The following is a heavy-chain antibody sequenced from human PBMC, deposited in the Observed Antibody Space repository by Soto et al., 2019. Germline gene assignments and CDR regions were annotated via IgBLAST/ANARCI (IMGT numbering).Heavy chain of an antibody. V-gene: IGHV3-30-3*01. D-gene: IGHD2-15*01. CDR3: ARAGCDGGSCYTLVGLRYGMDV. CDR1: GFTFSSYA. CDR2: ISYDGSNK. Sequence: ESVGGVVQPGRSLRLSCAASGFTFSSYAMHWVRQAPGKGLEWVAGISYDGSNKYYADSVKGRFTISRDNSKKALYLQMNSLRAEDTAVYYCARAGCDGGSCYTLVGLRYGMDVWGQGTTVTVSS. J-gene: IGHJ6*02.